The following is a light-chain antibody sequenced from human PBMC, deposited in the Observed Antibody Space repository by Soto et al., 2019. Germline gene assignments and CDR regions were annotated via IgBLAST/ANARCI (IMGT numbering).Light chain of an antibody. CDR1: SSDVGGYNY. Sequence: QSALTPPPSASGSPGQSVAIACTGTSSDVGGYNYVSWNQQHPGKAPKLMIYEVNKRPSGVPDRFSGSKSGNTASLTVSGLQAEDEAEYYCSSYAGSSNVFGTGTKVTVL. V-gene: IGLV2-8*01. J-gene: IGLJ1*01. CDR3: SSYAGSSNV. CDR2: EVN.